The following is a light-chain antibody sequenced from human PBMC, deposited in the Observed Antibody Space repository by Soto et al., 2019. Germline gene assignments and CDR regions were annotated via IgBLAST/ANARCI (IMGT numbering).Light chain of an antibody. V-gene: IGKV1D-12*01. CDR1: QGISSW. CDR2: AAA. J-gene: IGKJ5*01. CDR3: QQASNFPLT. Sequence: DIQMTQSPSSVSAGVGDRVTITCRASQGISSWVAWYQQKPGKAPKLLIYAAARWQSGVRSRFSGTASGTYFTLTISSLPPEDFATYYCQQASNFPLTVGQGTRLESK.